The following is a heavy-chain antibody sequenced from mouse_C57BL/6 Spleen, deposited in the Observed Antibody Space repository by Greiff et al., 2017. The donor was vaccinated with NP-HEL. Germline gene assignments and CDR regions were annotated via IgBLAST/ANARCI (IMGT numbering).Heavy chain of an antibody. Sequence: VQLQQPGAELVKPGASVKLSCKASGYTFTSYWMHWVKQRPGQGLEWIGMIHPNSGSTNYNEKFKSKATLTVDKSSSTAYMQLSSLTSEDSAVYYCASRNWDENFDYWGQGTTLTVSS. J-gene: IGHJ2*01. CDR2: IHPNSGST. D-gene: IGHD4-1*01. V-gene: IGHV1-64*01. CDR1: GYTFTSYW. CDR3: ASRNWDENFDY.